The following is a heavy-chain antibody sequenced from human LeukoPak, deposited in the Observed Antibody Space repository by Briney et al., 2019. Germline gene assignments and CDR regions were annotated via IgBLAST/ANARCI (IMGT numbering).Heavy chain of an antibody. CDR3: ARNGLLRGYHTWFDS. CDR2: ISHDGSNK. Sequence: GGSLRLSCAASVFTFSNYAMHWVRQVPGKGLEWVAVISHDGSNKDYAGSVKGRFTISRDNSKNTLYLQMNSLRTEDSAVYSCARNGLLRGYHTWFDSWGQGTLVTVSS. J-gene: IGHJ5*01. D-gene: IGHD3-3*01. CDR1: VFTFSNYA. V-gene: IGHV3-30*01.